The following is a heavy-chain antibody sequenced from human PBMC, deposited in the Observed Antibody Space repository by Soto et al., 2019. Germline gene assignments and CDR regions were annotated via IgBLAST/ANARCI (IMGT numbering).Heavy chain of an antibody. CDR3: ARDGPPGYYDSSGQETPNYFDY. V-gene: IGHV4-59*01. CDR1: GGSISSYY. J-gene: IGHJ4*02. D-gene: IGHD3-22*01. Sequence: QVQLQESGPGLVKPSETLSLTCTVSGGSISSYYWSWIRQPPGKGLEWIGYIYYSGSTNYNPSLKSRVTISVDTSKNQFSLKLSSVTAADTAVYYCARDGPPGYYDSSGQETPNYFDYWGQGTLVTVSS. CDR2: IYYSGST.